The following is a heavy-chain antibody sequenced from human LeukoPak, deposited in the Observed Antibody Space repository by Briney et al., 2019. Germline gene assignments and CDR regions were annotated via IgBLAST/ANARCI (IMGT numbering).Heavy chain of an antibody. J-gene: IGHJ5*02. CDR2: INPSGGST. D-gene: IGHD6-13*01. Sequence: ASVKVSCKASGYTFTSYYMHWVRQAPGQGLEWMGIINPSGGSTSYAQKFQGRVTMTRDMSTSTVYMELSSLRSEDTAVYYCARVIGQQLDRNWFDPWGQGTLVTVSS. V-gene: IGHV1-46*01. CDR1: GYTFTSYY. CDR3: ARVIGQQLDRNWFDP.